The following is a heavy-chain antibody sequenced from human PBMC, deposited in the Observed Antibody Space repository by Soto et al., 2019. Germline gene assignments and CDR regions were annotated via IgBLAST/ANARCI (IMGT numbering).Heavy chain of an antibody. D-gene: IGHD3-16*02. V-gene: IGHV3-74*01. CDR2: INSDGSST. CDR3: ARGTAAGLWGSYRPFDY. Sequence: GGSLRLSCAASGFTFSSYWMHWVRQAPGKGLVWVSRINSDGSSTSYADSVKGRFTISRDNAKNTLYLQMNSLRAEDTAVYYCARGTAAGLWGSYRPFDYWGQGTLVTVSS. CDR1: GFTFSSYW. J-gene: IGHJ4*02.